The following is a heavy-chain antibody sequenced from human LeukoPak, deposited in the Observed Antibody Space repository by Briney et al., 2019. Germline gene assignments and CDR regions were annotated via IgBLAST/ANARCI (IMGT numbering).Heavy chain of an antibody. V-gene: IGHV1-69*01. CDR3: ARGSLLWFGELWPLDY. D-gene: IGHD3-10*01. Sequence: SVKVSCKASVGTFSSYAISWVRQAPGQGLEWMGGIIPIFGTANYAQKFQGRVTITADESTSTAYMELSSLRSEDTAVYYCARGSLLWFGELWPLDYWGQGTLVTVSS. J-gene: IGHJ4*02. CDR2: IIPIFGTA. CDR1: VGTFSSYA.